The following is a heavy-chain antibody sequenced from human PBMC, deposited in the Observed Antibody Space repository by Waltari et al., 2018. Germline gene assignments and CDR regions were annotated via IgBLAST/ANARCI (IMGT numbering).Heavy chain of an antibody. D-gene: IGHD3-9*01. J-gene: IGHJ5*02. V-gene: IGHV3-30*01. CDR2: ISYDGSNK. Sequence: QVQLVESGGGVVQPGRSLRLSCAASGFTFSSFALHWVRQAPGKGLDWLAVISYDGSNKYYADSVKGRFTISRDNSKNTLYLQMNSLRAEDTAVYYCARPDYDIFGFDPWGQGTLVTVSS. CDR3: ARPDYDIFGFDP. CDR1: GFTFSSFA.